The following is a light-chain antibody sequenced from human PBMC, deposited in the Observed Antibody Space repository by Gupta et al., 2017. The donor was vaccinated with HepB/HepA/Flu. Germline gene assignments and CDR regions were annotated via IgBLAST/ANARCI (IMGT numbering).Light chain of an antibody. J-gene: IGKJ5*01. CDR3: QQSVGIAFT. V-gene: IGKV1-39*01. CDR1: QNIRSN. Sequence: DIQLTQFPSSLSTSAGDRVISTSRARQNIRSNLNWYQQKPGKPPKLLIYAASRGHTGVPSRFSGSGFGTDFTLTISRLQPEDFGTYCCQQSVGIAFTFGQGTRVDI. CDR2: AAS.